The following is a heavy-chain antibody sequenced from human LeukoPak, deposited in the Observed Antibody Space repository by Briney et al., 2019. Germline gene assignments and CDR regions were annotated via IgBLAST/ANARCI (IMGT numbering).Heavy chain of an antibody. CDR1: GYTFTSYG. Sequence: GSVRVSCKASGYTFTSYGISGVRQAPGEGVEWRGWISAENGNTNYAQKLQGRVTMPTATSTSTAYMELRSLRSDDTAVYYCARDRGPASGGSVDYWGQGTLVTVSS. J-gene: IGHJ4*02. V-gene: IGHV1-18*01. CDR3: ARDRGPASGGSVDY. CDR2: ISAENGNT. D-gene: IGHD2-15*01.